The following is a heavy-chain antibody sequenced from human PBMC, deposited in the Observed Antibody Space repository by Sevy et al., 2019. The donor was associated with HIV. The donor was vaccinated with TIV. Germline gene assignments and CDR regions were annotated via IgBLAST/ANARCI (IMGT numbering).Heavy chain of an antibody. J-gene: IGHJ6*02. CDR1: GDSVSSSSAA. V-gene: IGHV6-1*01. CDR3: ARGDYFGSGISNYYYYGMDV. CDR2: TYYRSNWYN. Sequence: SQTLSLTCAISGDSVSSSSAAWNWIRQSPSRGLEWLGRTYYRSNWYNDYAVSVKSRITINPDTSKNQFSLQLNSVTPQDTAVYYCARGDYFGSGISNYYYYGMDVWGQWTTVTVSS. D-gene: IGHD3-10*01.